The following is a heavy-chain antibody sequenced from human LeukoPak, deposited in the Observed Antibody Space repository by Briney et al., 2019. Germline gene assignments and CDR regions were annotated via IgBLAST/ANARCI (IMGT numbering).Heavy chain of an antibody. CDR1: VYIFTNYD. V-gene: IGHV1-8*01. Sequence: ASVKVSCKASVYIFTNYDINWVRQATGQGLEWMGWMNPDMLNRGCAQKFQGRLTMTRDTSITTAYMELSSLTSDDTAMYYCVRSTMGVRRINDFWGQGSLVTVSS. D-gene: IGHD3-10*01. CDR3: VRSTMGVRRINDF. CDR2: MNPDMLNR. J-gene: IGHJ4*02.